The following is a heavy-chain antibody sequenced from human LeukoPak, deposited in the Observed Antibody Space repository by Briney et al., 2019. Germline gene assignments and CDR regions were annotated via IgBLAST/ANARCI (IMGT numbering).Heavy chain of an antibody. D-gene: IGHD3-9*01. CDR2: ISYDGSNK. Sequence: PGRSLRLSCAASGFTFSSYAMHWVRQAPGKGLEWVAIISYDGSNKYYADSVKGRFTISRDNSKNTLYLQMNSLRAEDTAVYYCARGTDGLDYWGQGTLVTVSS. CDR3: ARGTDGLDY. J-gene: IGHJ4*02. V-gene: IGHV3-30-3*01. CDR1: GFTFSSYA.